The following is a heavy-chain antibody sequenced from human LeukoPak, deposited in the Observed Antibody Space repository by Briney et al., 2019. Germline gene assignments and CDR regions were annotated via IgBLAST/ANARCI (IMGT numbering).Heavy chain of an antibody. J-gene: IGHJ3*02. CDR1: GFTFSSYS. V-gene: IGHV3-48*04. D-gene: IGHD3-10*01. CDR3: ARSSLTRRGAFDI. Sequence: PGGSLRLSCAASGFTFSSYSMNWVRQAPGKGLEWVSYISSSSSTIYYADSAKGRFTISRDNAKNSLYLQMNSLRAEDTAVYYCARSSLTRRGAFDIWGQGTMVTVSS. CDR2: ISSSSSTI.